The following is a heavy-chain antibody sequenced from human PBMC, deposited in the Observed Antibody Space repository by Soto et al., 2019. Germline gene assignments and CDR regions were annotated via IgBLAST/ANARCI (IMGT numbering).Heavy chain of an antibody. J-gene: IGHJ6*02. CDR2: IYPGDSDT. V-gene: IGHV5-51*01. CDR1: GYSLTSYW. CDR3: ARRTYYYDSSGYYYYGMDV. D-gene: IGHD3-22*01. Sequence: PGESLKISCKGSGYSLTSYWIGWVRQMPGKGLEWMGIIYPGDSDTRYSPSFQGQVTISADKSISTAYLQWSSLKASDTAMYYCARRTYYYDSSGYYYYGMDVWGQGTTVTVSS.